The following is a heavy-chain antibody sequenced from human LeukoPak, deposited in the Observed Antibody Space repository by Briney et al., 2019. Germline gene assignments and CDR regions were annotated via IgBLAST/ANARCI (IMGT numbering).Heavy chain of an antibody. V-gene: IGHV4-61*02. CDR2: IYTSGST. CDR3: AREVGATQYYYYMDV. CDR1: GGSISSGSYY. Sequence: PSETLSLTCTVSGGSISSGSYYWSWIRQPAGKGLEWIGRIYTSGSTNYNPSLKSRVTISVDTSKNQFSLKLSSVTAADTAVYYCAREVGATQYYYYMDVWGKGTTVTASS. J-gene: IGHJ6*03. D-gene: IGHD1-26*01.